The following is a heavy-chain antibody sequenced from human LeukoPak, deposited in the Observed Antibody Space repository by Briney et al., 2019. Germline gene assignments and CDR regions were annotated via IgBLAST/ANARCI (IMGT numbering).Heavy chain of an antibody. CDR1: GGSISSGDYY. CDR2: IYYSGCT. CDR3: ARESPVDNWFDP. J-gene: IGHJ5*02. Sequence: SQTLSLTCTVSGGSISSGDYYWSWIRQPPGKGLEWIGYIYYSGCTYYNPSLKSRVTISVDTSTNQFSLKLSSVTAADTAVYYCARESPVDNWFDPWGQGTLVTVSS. V-gene: IGHV4-30-4*08.